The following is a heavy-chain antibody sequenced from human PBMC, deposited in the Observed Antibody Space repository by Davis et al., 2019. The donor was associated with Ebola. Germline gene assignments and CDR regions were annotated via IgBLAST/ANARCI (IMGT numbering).Heavy chain of an antibody. CDR3: ARTDYYDSSGYYYPFVDY. CDR2: IWYDGSNK. D-gene: IGHD3-22*01. J-gene: IGHJ4*02. Sequence: GGSLRLSCAASGFTFSSYGMHWVRQAPGKGLERVAVIWYDGSNKYYADSVKGRFTISRDNSKNTLYLQMNSLRAEDTAVYYCARTDYYDSSGYYYPFVDYWGQGTLVTVSS. V-gene: IGHV3-33*01. CDR1: GFTFSSYG.